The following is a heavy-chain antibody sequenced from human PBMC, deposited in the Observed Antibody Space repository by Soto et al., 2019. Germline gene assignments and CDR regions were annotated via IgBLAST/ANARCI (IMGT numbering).Heavy chain of an antibody. D-gene: IGHD3-16*01. J-gene: IGHJ5*02. V-gene: IGHV1-69*12. Sequence: QVQLVQSGAEVKKPGPSVKVSCKASGGTFSSYAISWVRQAPGQGLEWMGGIIPIFGTGNYAQKFQGRVTMTADESTSTAYMELSSLRSEDTAVYYCTSACTSACPEGCWFDPWGQGTLVTVSS. CDR3: TSACTSACPEGCWFDP. CDR2: IIPIFGTG. CDR1: GGTFSSYA.